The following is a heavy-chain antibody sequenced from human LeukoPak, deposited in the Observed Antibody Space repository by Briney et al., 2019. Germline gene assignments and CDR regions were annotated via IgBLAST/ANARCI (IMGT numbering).Heavy chain of an antibody. V-gene: IGHV3-48*02. J-gene: IGHJ4*02. CDR3: ARYMTSCYYEH. Sequence: GGSLRLSCAASGFTFSSYSMNWVRQAPGKGLEWLSYIGSSGSPIYYADSVKGRFTISRDNANSLLYLQMNKLTDEDTAVYYCARYMTSCYYEHWGQGTLVTVSS. CDR2: IGSSGSPI. D-gene: IGHD3-22*01. CDR1: GFTFSSYS.